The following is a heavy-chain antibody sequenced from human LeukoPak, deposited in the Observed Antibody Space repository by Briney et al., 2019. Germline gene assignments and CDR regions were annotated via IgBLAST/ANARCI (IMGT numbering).Heavy chain of an antibody. CDR1: GFTFDDYA. CDR2: ISWDGGST. D-gene: IGHD6-6*01. J-gene: IGHJ4*02. CDR3: AKSARGARPLDY. Sequence: PGGSLRLSCAASGFTFDDYAMHWVRQAPGKGLEWVSLISWDGGSTYYADSVKGRFTISRDNSKNTLYLQMNSLRAEDTAVYYCAKSARGARPLDYWGQGTLVTVSS. V-gene: IGHV3-43D*03.